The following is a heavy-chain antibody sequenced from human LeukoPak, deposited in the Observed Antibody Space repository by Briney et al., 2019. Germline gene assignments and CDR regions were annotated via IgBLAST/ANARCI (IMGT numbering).Heavy chain of an antibody. CDR2: ISGSGGTT. D-gene: IGHD3-10*01. Sequence: PGGSLRLSCAASGFTFSSYAMSWVRQAPGKGLEWVSGISGSGGTTYYADSVKGRFTISRDNSKNTLYLQMNRLRAEDTAVYYCAKDLSGSGSYFDYWGQGTLATVSS. V-gene: IGHV3-23*01. CDR1: GFTFSSYA. CDR3: AKDLSGSGSYFDY. J-gene: IGHJ4*02.